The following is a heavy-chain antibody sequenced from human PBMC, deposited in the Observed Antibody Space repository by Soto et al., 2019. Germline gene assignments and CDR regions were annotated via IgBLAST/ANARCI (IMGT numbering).Heavy chain of an antibody. Sequence: VKVSCKASGGTFSSYAISWVRQAPGQGLEWMGGIIPIFGTANYAQKFQGRVTITADESTSTAYMELSSLRAEDTAVYYCAKDRYSSGWGEAFDIWGQGTMVTVSS. V-gene: IGHV1-69*13. CDR3: AKDRYSSGWGEAFDI. CDR1: GGTFSSYA. CDR2: IIPIFGTA. J-gene: IGHJ3*02. D-gene: IGHD6-19*01.